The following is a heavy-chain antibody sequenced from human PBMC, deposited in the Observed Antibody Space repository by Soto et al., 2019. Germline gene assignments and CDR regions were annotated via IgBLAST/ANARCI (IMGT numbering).Heavy chain of an antibody. CDR3: VRTSLVVAAATREDY. D-gene: IGHD2-15*01. CDR2: INSDGSST. V-gene: IGHV3-74*01. Sequence: EVQLVESGGGLVKPGESLRPSCAASGLTFSSYWMHWVRQAPGKGLVWVSRINSDGSSTSYAGSVKGRFTISRDNAKNTLYLQMNSLRAEDTAVYYCVRTSLVVAAATREDYWGQGTLVTVSS. CDR1: GLTFSSYW. J-gene: IGHJ4*02.